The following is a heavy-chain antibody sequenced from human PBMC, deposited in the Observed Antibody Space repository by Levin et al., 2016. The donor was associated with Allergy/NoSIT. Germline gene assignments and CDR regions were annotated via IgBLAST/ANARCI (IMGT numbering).Heavy chain of an antibody. V-gene: IGHV4-31*02. Sequence: WIRQPPGKGLEWIGYIYYSGSTYYNPSLKSRVTISVDTSKNQFSLKLSSVTAADTAVYYCARGPGVVVTSMAGHWFDPWGQGTLVTVSS. CDR3: ARGPGVVVTSMAGHWFDP. CDR2: IYYSGST. J-gene: IGHJ5*02. D-gene: IGHD3-22*01.